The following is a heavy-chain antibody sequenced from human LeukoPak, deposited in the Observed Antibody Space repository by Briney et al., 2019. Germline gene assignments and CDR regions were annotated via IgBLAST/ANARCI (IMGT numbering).Heavy chain of an antibody. CDR3: ARGRRRLAAAGATPPAPYFDY. CDR1: GFTFSGYT. CDR2: ISSSSSYI. Sequence: AGGSLRLSCAVSGFTFSGYTMNWVRQAPGKGLEWVSSISSSSSYIYYADAVKGRFAISRDNAKNSLYLQMNSLRADDTAVYYCARGRRRLAAAGATPPAPYFDYWGQGTLVTVSS. J-gene: IGHJ4*02. V-gene: IGHV3-21*01. D-gene: IGHD6-13*01.